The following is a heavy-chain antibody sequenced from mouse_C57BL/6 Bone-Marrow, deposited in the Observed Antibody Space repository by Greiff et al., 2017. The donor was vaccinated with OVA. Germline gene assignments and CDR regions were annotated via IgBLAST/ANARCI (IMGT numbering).Heavy chain of an antibody. CDR2: IYPGSGST. V-gene: IGHV1-55*01. Sequence: QVQLQQPGAELVKPGASVKMSCKASGYTFTSYWITWVKQRPGQGLEWIGDIYPGSGSTNYNEKFKSKATLTVDTSSSTAYMQLSSLTSEDAAVYYCAIYGRGYAMDYWGQGTSVTVSS. D-gene: IGHD1-1*01. J-gene: IGHJ4*01. CDR3: AIYGRGYAMDY. CDR1: GYTFTSYW.